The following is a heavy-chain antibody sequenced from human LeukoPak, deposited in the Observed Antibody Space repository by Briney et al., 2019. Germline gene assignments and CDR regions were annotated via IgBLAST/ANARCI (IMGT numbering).Heavy chain of an antibody. CDR3: AKASIAVAAPDYFDY. Sequence: GGSLRLSCAASGFTVSSNYMSWVRQAPGKGLEWVSVIYSGGSTYYADSVKGRFTISRDNSKNTLYLQMNSLRAEDTAVYYCAKASIAVAAPDYFDYWGQGTLVTVSS. J-gene: IGHJ4*02. CDR1: GFTVSSNY. V-gene: IGHV3-53*01. D-gene: IGHD6-19*01. CDR2: IYSGGST.